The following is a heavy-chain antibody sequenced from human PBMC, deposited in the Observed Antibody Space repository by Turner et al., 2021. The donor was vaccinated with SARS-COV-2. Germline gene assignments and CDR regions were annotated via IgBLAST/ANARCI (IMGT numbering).Heavy chain of an antibody. CDR1: GVFIRRGSYY. CDR2: IYTSGIT. V-gene: IGHV4-61*02. D-gene: IGHD1-26*01. Sequence: VLMQESDPALVKPSQTLSLSGTVSGVFIRRGSYYWSWIRQPAGKGLEWLGRIYTSGITNYNPSLKSRVTISVDTSKNQVSLKLSSVTAADTAVYYCARGGAGYYYYYINVWGKGTTVTVSS. CDR3: ARGGAGYYYYYINV. J-gene: IGHJ6*03.